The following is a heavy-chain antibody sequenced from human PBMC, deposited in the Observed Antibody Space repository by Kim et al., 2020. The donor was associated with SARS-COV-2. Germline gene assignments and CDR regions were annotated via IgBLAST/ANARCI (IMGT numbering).Heavy chain of an antibody. J-gene: IGHJ3*02. Sequence: SETLSLTCTVSGDSISTTNYFWGWIRQPPGKGLEWIATVSFSGTTYYNPSFKSRVTISIYTSKNQFSLKLSSVTAADTAIYYCARPPRGISRRAFDIWGQGTMVTVSS. CDR2: VSFSGTT. CDR1: GDSISTTNYF. CDR3: ARPPRGISRRAFDI. D-gene: IGHD1-20*01. V-gene: IGHV4-39*01.